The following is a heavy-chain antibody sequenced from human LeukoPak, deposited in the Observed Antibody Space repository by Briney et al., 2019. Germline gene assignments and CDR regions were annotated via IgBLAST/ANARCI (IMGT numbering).Heavy chain of an antibody. CDR1: GGSFSGYY. V-gene: IGHV4-34*01. CDR3: ARDPIGVGYFQH. D-gene: IGHD2-8*01. Sequence: SETLSLTCAVYGGSFSGYYWSWIRQPPGKGLEWIGEINHSGSTNYNPSLKSRVTISVDTSKNQFSLKLSSVTAADTAVYYCARDPIGVGYFQHWGQGTLVTVS. CDR2: INHSGST. J-gene: IGHJ1*01.